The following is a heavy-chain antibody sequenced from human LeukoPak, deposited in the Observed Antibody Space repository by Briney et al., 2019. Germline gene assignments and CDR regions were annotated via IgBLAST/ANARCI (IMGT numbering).Heavy chain of an antibody. Sequence: ASVKVSCKASGYTFTSYGISWVRQAPGQGLEWMGWISAYNGNTNYAQKLQGRVTMTTDTSTSTAYMELRSLRSDDTAVYYCASPYYGSGSYLYWGQGNLVTVSS. CDR3: ASPYYGSGSYLY. CDR1: GYTFTSYG. D-gene: IGHD3-10*01. J-gene: IGHJ4*02. CDR2: ISAYNGNT. V-gene: IGHV1-18*01.